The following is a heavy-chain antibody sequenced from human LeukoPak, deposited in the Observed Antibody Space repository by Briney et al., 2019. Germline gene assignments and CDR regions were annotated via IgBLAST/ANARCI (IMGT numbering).Heavy chain of an antibody. J-gene: IGHJ4*02. CDR1: GLIVSSNY. Sequence: GRSLRLSCAASGLIVSSNYMSWVRQAPGKGLEWVSILYSGGTTYYADSVKGRFTISRDSSENTVYLQMNSLRAEDTAVYYCARAATVTTIFDYWGQGALVTVSS. CDR3: ARAATVTTIFDY. D-gene: IGHD4-17*01. V-gene: IGHV3-66*01. CDR2: LYSGGTT.